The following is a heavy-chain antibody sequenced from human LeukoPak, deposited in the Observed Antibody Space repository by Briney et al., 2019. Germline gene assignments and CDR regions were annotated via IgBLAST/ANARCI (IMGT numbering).Heavy chain of an antibody. CDR2: ISGGGGST. Sequence: GGSLRLSCAASGFPFSSYAMSWVRQAPGKGLEWISGISGGGGSTYYADSVRGRFTISRDNSKNTLYLQMNSLRAEDTAVYYCARGGGATIGRDFDYWGQGTLVTVSS. J-gene: IGHJ4*02. V-gene: IGHV3-23*01. CDR1: GFPFSSYA. D-gene: IGHD5-24*01. CDR3: ARGGGATIGRDFDY.